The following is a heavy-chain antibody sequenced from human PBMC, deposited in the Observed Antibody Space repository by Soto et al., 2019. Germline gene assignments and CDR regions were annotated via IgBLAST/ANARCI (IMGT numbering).Heavy chain of an antibody. V-gene: IGHV3-23*01. Sequence: EVQLLESGGGLVQPGGSLRLSCAASGFTFSSDAMSWVRQAPGKGLEWVAAISGSGGSTYYADSVKGRFTISRDKCKNTLYLQMNSLRAEDTAVYYCAKDLGSGWPNDFDYWGQGTLVTVSS. CDR2: ISGSGGST. CDR1: GFTFSSDA. D-gene: IGHD6-19*01. CDR3: AKDLGSGWPNDFDY. J-gene: IGHJ4*02.